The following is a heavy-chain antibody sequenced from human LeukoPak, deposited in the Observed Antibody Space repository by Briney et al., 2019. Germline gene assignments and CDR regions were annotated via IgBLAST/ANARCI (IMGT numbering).Heavy chain of an antibody. V-gene: IGHV1-46*01. Sequence: PGGSLRLSCAASGFTFSGYAMHWVRQAPGQGLEWMGIINPSGGSTSYAQKFQGRVTMTRDTSTSTVYMELSSLRSEDTAVYYCARAAQLNLLVNYWGQGTLVTVSS. D-gene: IGHD2-21*01. CDR1: GFTFSGYA. CDR3: ARAAQLNLLVNY. J-gene: IGHJ4*02. CDR2: INPSGGST.